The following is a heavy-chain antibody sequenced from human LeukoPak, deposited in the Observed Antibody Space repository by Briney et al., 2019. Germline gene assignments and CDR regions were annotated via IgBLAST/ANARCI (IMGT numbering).Heavy chain of an antibody. Sequence: GASVKVSCKASGGTFSSYAISWVRQAPGQGLEWMGGIIPIFGTANYAQKFQGRVTITADESTSTAYMELSSLRSEDTAVYYCARELPCSGGSCYHYYYGMDVWGQGTTVTVSS. CDR3: ARELPCSGGSCYHYYYGMDV. V-gene: IGHV1-69*13. D-gene: IGHD2-15*01. CDR2: IIPIFGTA. CDR1: GGTFSSYA. J-gene: IGHJ6*02.